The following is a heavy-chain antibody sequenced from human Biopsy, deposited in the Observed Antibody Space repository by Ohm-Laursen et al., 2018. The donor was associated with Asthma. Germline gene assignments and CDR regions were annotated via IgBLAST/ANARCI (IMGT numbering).Heavy chain of an antibody. CDR3: ARRGITGTTLDY. CDR1: GYTFINYA. V-gene: IGHV1-3*01. J-gene: IGHJ4*02. D-gene: IGHD1-7*01. Sequence: SVKVSCKASGYTFINYAIHWVRQAPGQRLEWMGWINAGNGNTKYSQKFQGRVTMTRDTSTSTVYMELSSLRSEDTAVYYCARRGITGTTLDYWGQGTLVTVSS. CDR2: INAGNGNT.